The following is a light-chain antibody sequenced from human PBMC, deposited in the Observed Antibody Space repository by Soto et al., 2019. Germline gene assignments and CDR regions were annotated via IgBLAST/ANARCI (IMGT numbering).Light chain of an antibody. CDR3: QHYSSYSRT. CDR1: QSISNS. CDR2: DAS. V-gene: IGKV1-5*01. Sequence: DIQMSQSPSTLSASVGDRVTITCRASQSISNSLAWYQQKPGKAPKLLINDASSLERGVPSRFSGSGSGTEFTLTISSLQPDDVATYYCQHYSSYSRTFGQGTNVEIK. J-gene: IGKJ1*01.